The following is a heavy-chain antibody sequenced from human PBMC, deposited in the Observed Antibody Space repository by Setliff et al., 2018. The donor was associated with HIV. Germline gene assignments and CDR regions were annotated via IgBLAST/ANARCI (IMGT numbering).Heavy chain of an antibody. CDR2: IYYSGST. CDR1: GGSISSSSYY. J-gene: IGHJ5*02. Sequence: SETLSLTCTVSGGSISSSSYYWGWIRQPPGKGLEWIGSIYYSGSTYYNPSLKSRVTISVDTSKNQFSLKLSSVTAADTAVYYCARGFGDYYDSSGYYYSAPWGFWFDPWGQGTLVTVSS. D-gene: IGHD3-22*01. V-gene: IGHV4-39*07. CDR3: ARGFGDYYDSSGYYYSAPWGFWFDP.